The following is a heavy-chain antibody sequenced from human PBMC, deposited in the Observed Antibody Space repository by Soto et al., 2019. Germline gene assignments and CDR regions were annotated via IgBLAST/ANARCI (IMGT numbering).Heavy chain of an antibody. CDR1: GFTSDDYA. J-gene: IGHJ6*02. CDR2: ISWNSGSV. V-gene: IGHV3-9*02. CDR3: TKGFYRFGYGIGFYYGMDV. D-gene: IGHD5-18*01. Sequence: DVQLVESGGGLVQPGGSLRLSCAVSGFTSDDYAMHWVRQTPGKGLEWVSGISWNSGSVDYADSVKGRFTISRDNAKNSLYLQMNSLRADDTALYYCTKGFYRFGYGIGFYYGMDVWGQGTTVTVSS.